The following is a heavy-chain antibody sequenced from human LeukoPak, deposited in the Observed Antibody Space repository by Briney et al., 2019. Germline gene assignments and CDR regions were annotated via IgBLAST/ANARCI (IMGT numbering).Heavy chain of an antibody. Sequence: GGSLRLSCAASGFTFNSYAMRWVRQAPGKGLEWVSSISGSAATTYYADSVEGRFTISRDNSKNTLYLQMNNLRAEDTAVYYCAKSSGPRYYFDCWGQGTLVTVSS. J-gene: IGHJ4*02. CDR2: ISGSAATT. CDR1: GFTFNSYA. CDR3: AKSSGPRYYFDC. D-gene: IGHD6-19*01. V-gene: IGHV3-23*01.